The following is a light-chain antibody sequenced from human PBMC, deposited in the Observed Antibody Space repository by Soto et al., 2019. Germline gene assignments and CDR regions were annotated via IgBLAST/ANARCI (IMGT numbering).Light chain of an antibody. Sequence: QSVLTQPASVSGSPGQPITISCTGTTSDVGNYNLVSWYQQHPGKAPKLMIFDVSRRPSGVSDRFSASKSGNTASLTISGLQAEDEADYYCSSYTSTNTLYVFGTGTKVTVL. CDR2: DVS. CDR3: SSYTSTNTLYV. J-gene: IGLJ1*01. V-gene: IGLV2-14*03. CDR1: TSDVGNYNL.